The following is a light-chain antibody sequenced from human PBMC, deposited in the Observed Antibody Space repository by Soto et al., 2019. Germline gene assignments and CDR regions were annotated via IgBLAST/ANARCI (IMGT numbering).Light chain of an antibody. CDR2: AAS. J-gene: IGKJ4*01. CDR3: LQHNSYPLLT. Sequence: DIQMTQSPSSLSASVGDRVTITCRASQSINTYLNWYQQKPGKAPNLLIYAASSLQSGVPSRFSGSGSGTDFTLTISSLQPEDFATYYCLQHNSYPLLTFGGGTKVEIK. V-gene: IGKV1-39*01. CDR1: QSINTY.